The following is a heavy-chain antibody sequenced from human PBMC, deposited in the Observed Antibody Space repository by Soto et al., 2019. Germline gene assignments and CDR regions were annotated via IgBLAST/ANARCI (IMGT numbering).Heavy chain of an antibody. D-gene: IGHD1-1*01. CDR1: GYTFTSYD. CDR2: MNPNSGNT. Sequence: ASVKVSCKASGYTFTSYDINWVRQATGQGPEWMGWMNPNSGNTGYAQKFQGRVTMTRNTSISTAYMELSSLRSEDTAVYYCARERTGTTSMDVWGQGTTVTVSS. J-gene: IGHJ6*02. CDR3: ARERTGTTSMDV. V-gene: IGHV1-8*01.